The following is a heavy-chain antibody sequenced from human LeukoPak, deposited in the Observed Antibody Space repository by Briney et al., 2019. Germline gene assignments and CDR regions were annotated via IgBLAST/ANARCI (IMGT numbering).Heavy chain of an antibody. Sequence: SETLSLTCTVSGVAISSGDYYWSWIRQPPGTGLEWIGYIYYSGSTNYNPSLKSRVTISADTSKNQFSLKLSSVTAADTAVCYCARVRKWLQGATTFDYWGQGTLVTVSS. D-gene: IGHD3-22*01. CDR2: IYYSGST. J-gene: IGHJ4*02. CDR3: ARVRKWLQGATTFDY. V-gene: IGHV4-61*08. CDR1: GVAISSGDYY.